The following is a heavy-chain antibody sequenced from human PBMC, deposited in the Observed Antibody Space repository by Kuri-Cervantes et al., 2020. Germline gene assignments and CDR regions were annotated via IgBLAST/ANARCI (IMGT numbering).Heavy chain of an antibody. CDR3: AKVGAYGSGSYYYYYMDV. CDR1: GFTFSNYG. J-gene: IGHJ6*03. V-gene: IGHV3-30*02. Sequence: GGSLRLSCAGSGFTFSNYGIYWVRQTPGKGLEWVAFIRFDGTDKYYADSVKGRFTISRDNSKNTLYLQINSLRAEDTAVYYCAKVGAYGSGSYYYYYMDVWGKGTTVTVSS. CDR2: IRFDGTDK. D-gene: IGHD3-10*01.